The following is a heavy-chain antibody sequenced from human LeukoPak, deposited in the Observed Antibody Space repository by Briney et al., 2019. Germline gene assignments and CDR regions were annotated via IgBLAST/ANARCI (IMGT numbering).Heavy chain of an antibody. Sequence: PSETLSLTCTVSGDPITTSSNYKWTWIRQPSGKGLEWIGYIYYSGSTNYNPSLKSRVTISVDTSKNQFSLKLNSVTAADTAVYYCAREYSAFDYWGQGTLVTVSS. CDR2: IYYSGST. V-gene: IGHV4-61*01. CDR3: AREYSAFDY. J-gene: IGHJ4*02. CDR1: GDPITTSSNYK. D-gene: IGHD6-13*01.